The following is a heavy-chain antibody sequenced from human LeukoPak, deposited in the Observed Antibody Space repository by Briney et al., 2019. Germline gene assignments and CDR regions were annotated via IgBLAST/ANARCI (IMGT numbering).Heavy chain of an antibody. D-gene: IGHD3-22*01. CDR2: MNPNSGNT. Sequence: ASVKVSCQASGYTFTSYDINWVRQATGQGLEWMGWMNPNSGNTGYAQKFQGRVTMTRNTSISTTYMELSSLRSEDTAVYYCARENYYYDSSGYTLFDYWGQGTLVTVSS. V-gene: IGHV1-8*01. CDR3: ARENYYYDSSGYTLFDY. CDR1: GYTFTSYD. J-gene: IGHJ4*02.